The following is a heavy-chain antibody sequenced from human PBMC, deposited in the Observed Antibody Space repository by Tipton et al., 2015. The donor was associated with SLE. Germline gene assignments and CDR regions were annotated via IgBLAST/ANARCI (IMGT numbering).Heavy chain of an antibody. CDR3: AGMVVPLGAFDI. CDR1: GFTFSSYA. Sequence: GSLRLSCAASGFTFSSYAMSWVRQAPGKGLEWVSAISGSGGSTYYADSVKGRFTISRDNSKNTLYLQMNSLRAEDTAVYYCAGMVVPLGAFDIWGQGTMVTVSS. V-gene: IGHV3-23*01. J-gene: IGHJ3*02. CDR2: ISGSGGST. D-gene: IGHD2-15*01.